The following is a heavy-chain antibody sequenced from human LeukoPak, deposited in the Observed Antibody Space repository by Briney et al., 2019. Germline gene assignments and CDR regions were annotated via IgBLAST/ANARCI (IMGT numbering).Heavy chain of an antibody. J-gene: IGHJ4*02. CDR3: ARATGYLS. D-gene: IGHD1-14*01. CDR1: GFTFSTYA. Sequence: PGGSLRLSCEASGFTFSTYAMSWVRQAPGKGLEWVSTISNSDGSTFYADSVKGRFTISRDNSENTLSLQVNSLRAEDTAIYYCARATGYLSWGQGTLVTVSS. CDR2: ISNSDGST. V-gene: IGHV3-23*01.